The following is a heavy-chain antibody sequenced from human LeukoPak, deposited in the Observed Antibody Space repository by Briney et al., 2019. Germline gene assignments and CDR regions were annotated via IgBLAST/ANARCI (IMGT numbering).Heavy chain of an antibody. Sequence: GSLRLSFAASGFPFISSDMHWVRQATGKGLEWVSAIGTAGDTYYPGSVKGRFTISRENAKNCLYLQMNSLRAGDTAVYYCARLRSAAFDIWGQGTMVTVSS. J-gene: IGHJ3*02. CDR3: ARLRSAAFDI. V-gene: IGHV3-13*01. CDR2: IGTAGDT. D-gene: IGHD4-17*01. CDR1: GFPFISSD.